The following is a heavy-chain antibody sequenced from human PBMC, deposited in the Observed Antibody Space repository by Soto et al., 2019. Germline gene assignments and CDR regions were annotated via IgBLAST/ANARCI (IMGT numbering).Heavy chain of an antibody. V-gene: IGHV4-34*01. CDR1: GGSFSGYY. Sequence: SQTLSLTCAVYGGSFSGYYWSWIRQPPGKGLEWIGEINHSGSTNYNPSLKSRVTISVDTSKNQVSLKLSSVTAADTAVYYCARADHDSLGYCSGGSCRPGAPTGKGGFDYWGQGTLVTVSS. CDR3: ARADHDSLGYCSGGSCRPGAPTGKGGFDY. D-gene: IGHD2-15*01. CDR2: INHSGST. J-gene: IGHJ4*02.